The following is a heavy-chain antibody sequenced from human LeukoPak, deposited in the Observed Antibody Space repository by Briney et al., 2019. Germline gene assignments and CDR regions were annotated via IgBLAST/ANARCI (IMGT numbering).Heavy chain of an antibody. CDR3: ARGGYSYGFGDYYYYMDV. V-gene: IGHV3-48*04. J-gene: IGHJ6*03. D-gene: IGHD5-18*01. CDR2: ISSSGSTI. Sequence: GGSLRLSCAASGFTFSTYWMNWVRQAPGKGLEWVSYISSSGSTIYYADSVKGRFTISRDNAKNSLYLQMNSLRAEDTAVYYCARGGYSYGFGDYYYYMDVWGKGTTVTISS. CDR1: GFTFSTYW.